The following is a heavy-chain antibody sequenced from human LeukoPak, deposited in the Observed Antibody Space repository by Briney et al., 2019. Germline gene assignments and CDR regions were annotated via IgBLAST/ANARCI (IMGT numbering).Heavy chain of an antibody. D-gene: IGHD4-11*01. CDR2: IYYSGST. Sequence: SETLSLTCTVSGGSISSSSYYWGWIRQPPGKGLEWIGSIYYSGSTYYNPSLKSRVTISVDTSKNQFSLMLSSVTAADTAVYYCARLTVTTLLDFWGQGTLVTVSS. CDR3: ARLTVTTLLDF. V-gene: IGHV4-39*01. J-gene: IGHJ4*02. CDR1: GGSISSSSYY.